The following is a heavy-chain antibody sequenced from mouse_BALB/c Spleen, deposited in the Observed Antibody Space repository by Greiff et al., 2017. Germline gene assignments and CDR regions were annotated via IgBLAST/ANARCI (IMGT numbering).Heavy chain of an antibody. CDR3: ESYGDYIYNAMDD. CDR1: GFTFSRYG. Sequence: DVKLVESGGDLVKPGGSLKLSCAASGFTFSRYGMSWVRQTPDKRLGWVATISSGGRYTYYPASVKGRFTISRDNAKNTLYLQMSSLNSEDTAMFVCESYGDYIYNAMDDWGQGTSVTVSS. V-gene: IGHV5-6*02. D-gene: IGHD2-13*01. J-gene: IGHJ4*01. CDR2: ISSGGRYT.